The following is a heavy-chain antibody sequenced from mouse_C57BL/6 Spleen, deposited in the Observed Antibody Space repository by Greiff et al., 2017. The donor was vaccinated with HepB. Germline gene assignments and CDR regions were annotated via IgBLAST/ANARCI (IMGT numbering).Heavy chain of an antibody. J-gene: IGHJ2*01. D-gene: IGHD1-1*01. CDR3: ARERDYYGSGDFDY. V-gene: IGHV1-82*01. Sequence: VQLQQSGPELVKPGASVKISCKASGYAFSSSWMNWVKQRPGKGLEWIGRIYPGDGDTNYNGKFKGKATLTADKSSSTAYMQLSSLTSEDSAVYFCARERDYYGSGDFDYWGQGTTLTVSS. CDR1: GYAFSSSW. CDR2: IYPGDGDT.